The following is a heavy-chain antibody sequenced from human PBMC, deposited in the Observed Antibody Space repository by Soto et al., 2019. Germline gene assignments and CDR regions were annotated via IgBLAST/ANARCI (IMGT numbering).Heavy chain of an antibody. CDR2: IYHSGST. CDR1: GYSISSGYY. D-gene: IGHD3-22*01. V-gene: IGHV4-38-2*02. J-gene: IGHJ4*02. CDR3: ARRGGYYYDSSGYYFDY. Sequence: SETLSLTCTVSGYSISSGYYWGWIRQPPGKGLEWIGSIYHSGSTYYNPSLKSRVTISVDTSKNQFSLKLSSVTAADTAVYYCARRGGYYYDSSGYYFDYWGQGTLVTVSS.